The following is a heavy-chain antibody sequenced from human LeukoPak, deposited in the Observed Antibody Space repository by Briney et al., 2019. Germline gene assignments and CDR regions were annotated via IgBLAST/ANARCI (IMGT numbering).Heavy chain of an antibody. Sequence: GGSLRLSCAASGFTFIHYSMNWVRQAPGKGLEWVSSIDRHSSSKNYADSVKGRFTISRDNAENSLYLKLNSLRDEDSAVYYCARVSGSGWFPDYWGQGTLVTVSS. V-gene: IGHV3-21*01. J-gene: IGHJ4*02. CDR2: IDRHSSSK. CDR1: GFTFIHYS. CDR3: ARVSGSGWFPDY. D-gene: IGHD6-19*01.